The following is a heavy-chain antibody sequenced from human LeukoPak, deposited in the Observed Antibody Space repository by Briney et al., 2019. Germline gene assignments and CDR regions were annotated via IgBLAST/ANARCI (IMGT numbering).Heavy chain of an antibody. CDR3: ARPSNYYGSGINY. CDR1: GGSISSYY. D-gene: IGHD3-10*01. CDR2: IYYSGST. Sequence: PSETLSLTCTVSGGSISSYYWSWIRQPPGKGLEWIGYIYYSGSTNYNPSLKSRVTISVDTSKNQFSLKLSSVTAADTAVYYCARPSNYYGSGINYWGQGTLVTVSS. J-gene: IGHJ4*02. V-gene: IGHV4-59*12.